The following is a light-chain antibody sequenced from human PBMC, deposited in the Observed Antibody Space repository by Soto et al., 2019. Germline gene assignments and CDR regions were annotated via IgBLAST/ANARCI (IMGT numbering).Light chain of an antibody. CDR1: QSVSSY. Sequence: IVLTHSPSTLSLSPGERATLSCMASQSVSSYLAWYQQKPGQAPRLLIYGASTRATGIPARFSGSGSGTEFTPTISSLQSVDFAVYSCQQYNNWPWTFGQGTKVDIK. CDR3: QQYNNWPWT. J-gene: IGKJ1*01. CDR2: GAS. V-gene: IGKV3-15*01.